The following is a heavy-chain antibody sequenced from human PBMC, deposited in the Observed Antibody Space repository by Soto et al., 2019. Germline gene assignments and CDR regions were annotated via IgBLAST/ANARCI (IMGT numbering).Heavy chain of an antibody. D-gene: IGHD6-13*01. Sequence: QVQLQESGPGLVKPSGTRSLTCAVSGGSIDSSDWWNWVRQPPGKGLEWIGEIFHGGTIIYNPSLKSRVTISVDKSRNQFSLELTSVTAADTAVYYCARDHHYRNSWSFDSWGQGTLVTVSS. CDR3: ARDHHYRNSWSFDS. J-gene: IGHJ4*02. V-gene: IGHV4-4*02. CDR2: IFHGGTI. CDR1: GGSIDSSDW.